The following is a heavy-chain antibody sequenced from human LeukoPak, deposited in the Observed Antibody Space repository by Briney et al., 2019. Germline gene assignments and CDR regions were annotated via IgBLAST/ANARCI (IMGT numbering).Heavy chain of an antibody. CDR2: ISYDGSNK. J-gene: IGHJ4*02. CDR3: ARDTAHDY. CDR1: GFTFSSYA. D-gene: IGHD5-18*01. V-gene: IGHV3-30-3*01. Sequence: HAGGSLRLSCAASGFTFSSYAMHWVRQAPGKGLEWGAFISYDGSNKYYADSVKGRFTISRDNSKNTLYLQMNSLRAEDTAVYYCARDTAHDYWGQGTLVTVSS.